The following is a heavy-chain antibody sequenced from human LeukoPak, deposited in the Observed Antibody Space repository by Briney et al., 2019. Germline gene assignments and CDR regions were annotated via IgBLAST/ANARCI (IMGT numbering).Heavy chain of an antibody. CDR1: GFSFSTYA. J-gene: IGHJ4*02. V-gene: IGHV3-30*18. D-gene: IGHD3-10*01. Sequence: GRSLRLSCAASGFSFSTYAMHWVRQAPGKGLEWVAFISYEGSNRYYTDSVKGRFTISRDNSNSTLFLQMNTLRPEDTVVYHCAKDYGSGTYFGNWGQGTRVAVSS. CDR3: AKDYGSGTYFGN. CDR2: ISYEGSNR.